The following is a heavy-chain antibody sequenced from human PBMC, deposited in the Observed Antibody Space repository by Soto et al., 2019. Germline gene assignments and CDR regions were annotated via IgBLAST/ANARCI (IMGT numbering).Heavy chain of an antibody. D-gene: IGHD3-10*01. CDR3: AKGREGFGNDAFDI. V-gene: IGHV3-23*01. Sequence: EVQLLESGGRLVQPGGSLTPSCAASGFTFSSYAMSWVRQAPGKGLEWVSVISGSGGNTYYADSVKGRFTISRDNSKNTLYLQMNTLRAEDTALYYCAKGREGFGNDAFDIWGQGTMVTVSS. CDR1: GFTFSSYA. CDR2: ISGSGGNT. J-gene: IGHJ3*02.